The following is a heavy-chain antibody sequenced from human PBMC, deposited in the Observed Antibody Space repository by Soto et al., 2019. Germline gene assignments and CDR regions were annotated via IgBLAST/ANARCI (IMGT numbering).Heavy chain of an antibody. CDR3: ARRYDILTGYSTFDY. V-gene: IGHV4-61*01. D-gene: IGHD3-9*01. Sequence: SETLSLTCSVSGDSVSSGSYYWSWIRQPPGKGLEWIGYMYYSGSSNYNPSLKSRVTISVDTSKNQFSLKLSSVTAADTAVYYCARRYDILTGYSTFDYWGQGTLVTVSS. J-gene: IGHJ4*02. CDR1: GDSVSSGSYY. CDR2: MYYSGSS.